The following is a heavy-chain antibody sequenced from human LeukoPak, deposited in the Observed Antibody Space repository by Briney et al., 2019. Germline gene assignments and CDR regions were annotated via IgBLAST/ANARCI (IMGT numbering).Heavy chain of an antibody. CDR3: AKDRNLIVPTAIFDF. V-gene: IGHV3-30*02. CDR1: GFTFSSYS. D-gene: IGHD2-2*01. J-gene: IGHJ4*02. CDR2: LRYDGSNI. Sequence: PGGSLRLSCAASGFTFSSYSINWVRQAPGKGLEWVAFLRYDGSNIHYADSVKGRFTISRDNSKNTLFLQMNSLRAEDTAVYYCAKDRNLIVPTAIFDFWGQGTLVTVSS.